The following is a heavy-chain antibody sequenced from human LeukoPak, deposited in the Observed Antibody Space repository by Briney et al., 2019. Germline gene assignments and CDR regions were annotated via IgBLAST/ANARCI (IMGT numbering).Heavy chain of an antibody. J-gene: IGHJ4*02. CDR3: ARFGGATKKKTCYFDY. CDR1: GFTFSSYW. D-gene: IGHD1-26*01. V-gene: IGHV3-7*02. Sequence: PGGSLRLSCAASGFTFSSYWMSWVRQAPGKGLEWVANIKQDGSEKYYVDSVKGRFTISRDNAKNSLYLQMNSLRAEDTAVYYCARFGGATKKKTCYFDYWGQGTLVTVSS. CDR2: IKQDGSEK.